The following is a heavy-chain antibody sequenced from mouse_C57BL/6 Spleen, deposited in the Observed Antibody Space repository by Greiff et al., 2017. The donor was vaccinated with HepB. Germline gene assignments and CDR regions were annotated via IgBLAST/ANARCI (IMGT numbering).Heavy chain of an antibody. J-gene: IGHJ3*01. CDR3: ARRDLRGFAY. Sequence: VQLQQSGPELVKPGASVKIPCKASGYTFTDYNMDWVKQSHGKSLEWIGDINPNNGGTIYNQKFKGKATLTVDKSSSTAYMELRSLTSEDTAVYYCARRDLRGFAYWGQGTLVTVSA. D-gene: IGHD1-1*01. V-gene: IGHV1-18*01. CDR2: INPNNGGT. CDR1: GYTFTDYN.